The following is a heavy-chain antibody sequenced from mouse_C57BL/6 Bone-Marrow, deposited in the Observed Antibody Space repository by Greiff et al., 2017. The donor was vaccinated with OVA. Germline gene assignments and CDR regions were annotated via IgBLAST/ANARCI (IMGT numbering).Heavy chain of an antibody. CDR1: GYAFSSSW. V-gene: IGHV1-82*01. CDR3: ARENYGDFITTVVATDY. D-gene: IGHD1-1*01. CDR2: IYPGDGDT. Sequence: QVQLQQSGPELVKPGASVKISCKASGYAFSSSWMNWVKQRPGKGLEWIGRIYPGDGDTNYNGKFKGKATLTADKSSSTAYMQLSSLTSEDSAVYFCARENYGDFITTVVATDYWGQGTTLTVSS. J-gene: IGHJ2*01.